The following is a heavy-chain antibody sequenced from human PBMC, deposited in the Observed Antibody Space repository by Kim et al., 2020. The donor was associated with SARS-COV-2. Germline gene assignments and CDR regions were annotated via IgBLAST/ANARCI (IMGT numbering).Heavy chain of an antibody. CDR2: ISNDGTKT. J-gene: IGHJ4*02. D-gene: IGHD3-10*01. Sequence: GGSLRLSCSASGFIFSSYPMHWVRQTPEEGLEYLSAISNDGTKTFYADSVKGRFTISRDNSKNTLYLHMSSLRVDDTALYYCVRSAGGSYDYWGQGTLVTVSS. CDR1: GFIFSSYP. CDR3: VRSAGGSYDY. V-gene: IGHV3-64D*06.